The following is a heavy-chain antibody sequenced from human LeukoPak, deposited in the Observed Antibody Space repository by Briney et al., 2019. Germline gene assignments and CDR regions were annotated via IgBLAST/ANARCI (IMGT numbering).Heavy chain of an antibody. Sequence: SETLSLTCTVSGGSISSYYWSWIRQPAGKGLEWIGRIYTSGSTNYNPSLKSRVTISVDTSKNQFSLKLSSVTAADTAVYYCARGLAAARLSVAWFDPWGQGTLVTVSS. D-gene: IGHD6-13*01. CDR3: ARGLAAARLSVAWFDP. V-gene: IGHV4-4*07. CDR1: GGSISSYY. CDR2: IYTSGST. J-gene: IGHJ5*02.